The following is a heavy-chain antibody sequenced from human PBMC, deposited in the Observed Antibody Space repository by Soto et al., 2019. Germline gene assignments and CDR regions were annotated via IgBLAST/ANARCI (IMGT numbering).Heavy chain of an antibody. CDR1: GFTFNTYA. CDR3: AKELVNSGWTYFDY. Sequence: GGSLRLSCAASGFTFNTYAMSWVRQAPGKGLEWVSAISDSGGRTYYVDSVKGRFTISRDNSKNTLYLQMSSLRAEDTAVYFCAKELVNSGWTYFDYWGQGTLVTVSS. J-gene: IGHJ4*02. D-gene: IGHD6-19*01. CDR2: ISDSGGRT. V-gene: IGHV3-23*01.